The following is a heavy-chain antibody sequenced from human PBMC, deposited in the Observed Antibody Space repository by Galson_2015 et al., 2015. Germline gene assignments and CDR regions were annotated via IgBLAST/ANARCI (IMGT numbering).Heavy chain of an antibody. V-gene: IGHV1-69*04. CDR2: IIPILGIA. CDR3: ARDGRMGRGVNSLYGMDF. CDR1: GGTFSSYA. D-gene: IGHD3-10*01. J-gene: IGHJ6*02. Sequence: SVKVSCKASGGTFSSYAISWVRQAPGQGLEWMGRIIPILGIANYAQKFQGRVTITADKSTSTAYMELSSLRSEDTAVYYCARDGRMGRGVNSLYGMDFWGQGTPVPVSS.